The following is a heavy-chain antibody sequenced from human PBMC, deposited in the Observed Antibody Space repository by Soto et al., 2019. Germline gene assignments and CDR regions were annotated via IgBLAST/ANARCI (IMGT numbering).Heavy chain of an antibody. D-gene: IGHD4-17*01. CDR3: ARGVDYGAAKWFGP. Sequence: GGSLRLSCAASGFTFSNYDMHWVRQAPGKGLEWVAFISYHGSNKYYADSVKGRLTISRDNSENTLYLQMNSLRPEDTALYYCARGVDYGAAKWFGPWGQGTLVTVSS. CDR2: ISYHGSNK. J-gene: IGHJ5*02. CDR1: GFTFSNYD. V-gene: IGHV3-30-3*01.